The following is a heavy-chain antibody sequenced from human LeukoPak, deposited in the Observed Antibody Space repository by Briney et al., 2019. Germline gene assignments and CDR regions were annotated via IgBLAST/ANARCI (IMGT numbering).Heavy chain of an antibody. V-gene: IGHV3-30-3*01. CDR2: ISYDGSNK. J-gene: IGHJ4*02. D-gene: IGHD6-19*01. CDR1: GFTFSSYA. CDR3: ARDRSASIAVVTAEIDY. Sequence: GGSLRLSCEASGFTFSSYAMRWVRQVPGKGLEWVAVISYDGSNKYYADSVRGRFTISRDNSKLYLQMNSLRAEDTAVYYCARDRSASIAVVTAEIDYWGQGTLVTVSS.